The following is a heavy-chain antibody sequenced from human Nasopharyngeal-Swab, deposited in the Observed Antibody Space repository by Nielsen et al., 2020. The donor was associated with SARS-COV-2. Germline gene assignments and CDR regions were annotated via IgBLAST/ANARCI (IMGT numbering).Heavy chain of an antibody. CDR3: ARAAGGSYVAPFDY. J-gene: IGHJ4*02. D-gene: IGHD1-26*01. Sequence: GESLKISCVDSGFRDYSMNWVRQAPGKGLEWVAVISYDGSNKYYADSVKGRFTISRDNSKNTLYLQMNSLRAEDTAVYYCARAAGGSYVAPFDYWGQGTLVTVSS. CDR1: GFRDYS. CDR2: ISYDGSNK. V-gene: IGHV3-30*03.